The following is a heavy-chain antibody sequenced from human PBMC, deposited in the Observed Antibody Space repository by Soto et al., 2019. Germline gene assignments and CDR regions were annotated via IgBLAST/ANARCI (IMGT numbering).Heavy chain of an antibody. Sequence: QMQLVQSGPEVKKPGTSVKVSCKASGFTFTSSAVQWVRQARGQRLEWIGWIVVGSGNTNYAQKFQERVTITRDMSTSTAYMELSSLRSEDTAVYYCAAGPCSSTSCYREDWFDPWGQGTLVTVSS. D-gene: IGHD2-2*02. CDR2: IVVGSGNT. J-gene: IGHJ5*02. CDR3: AAGPCSSTSCYREDWFDP. V-gene: IGHV1-58*01. CDR1: GFTFTSSA.